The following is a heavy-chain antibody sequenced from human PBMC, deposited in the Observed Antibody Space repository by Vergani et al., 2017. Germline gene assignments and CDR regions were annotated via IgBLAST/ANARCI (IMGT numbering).Heavy chain of an antibody. J-gene: IGHJ3*02. CDR3: AGEMATITGIHGAFDI. Sequence: QVQLVQSGAEVKKPGSSVKVSCKASGGTFSSYAISWVRQAPGQGLEWMGGIIPIFGTANYAQTFQGRVTITADESTSTAYMELSSLRSEDTAVYYCAGEMATITGIHGAFDIWGQGTMVTVSS. D-gene: IGHD5-24*01. CDR2: IIPIFGTA. CDR1: GGTFSSYA. V-gene: IGHV1-69*01.